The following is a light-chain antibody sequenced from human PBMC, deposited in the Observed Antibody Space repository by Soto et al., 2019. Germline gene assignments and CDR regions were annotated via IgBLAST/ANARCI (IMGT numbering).Light chain of an antibody. CDR3: QSYDSGLSGSV. CDR2: GNN. J-gene: IGLJ3*02. CDR1: DSNIGENFD. Sequence: QSVLTQPPSVSGAPGQRVTISCTGSDSNIGENFDIHWYQQLPGTAPKLLIYGNNNRPSGVPDRFSASRSGTSASLAITGLQAEGEADYYCQSYDSGLSGSVFGGGTKLTVL. V-gene: IGLV1-40*01.